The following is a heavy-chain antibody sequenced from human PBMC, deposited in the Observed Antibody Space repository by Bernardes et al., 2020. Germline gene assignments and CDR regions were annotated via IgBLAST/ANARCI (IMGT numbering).Heavy chain of an antibody. CDR3: VRVGSGYTYGYPFDY. Sequence: SETLSLTCSVSGGSFNSYHWSWIRQPPGKGLEWIGYVYYSGYTNYNHSLKSRVAISVDTSKNQVSLNLASVTAADTAVYYCVRVGSGYTYGYPFDYWGQGTLVTVSS. J-gene: IGHJ4*02. CDR2: VYYSGYT. D-gene: IGHD5-18*01. CDR1: GGSFNSYH. V-gene: IGHV4-59*01.